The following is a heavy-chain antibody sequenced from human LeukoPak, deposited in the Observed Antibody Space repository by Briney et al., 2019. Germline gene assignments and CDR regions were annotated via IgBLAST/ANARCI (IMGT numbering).Heavy chain of an antibody. Sequence: GGSLRLSCAASGLNFDHYWMTWVRQAPGKGLEWVANIKQDGSEKVYLDSKKGRFTISRDNSRDSLYLQMNSLRPEDTAVYCARDPGSGWWGGFDLWGQGTLVTVSS. J-gene: IGHJ5*02. CDR1: GLNFDHYW. CDR3: ARDPGSGWWGGFDL. CDR2: IKQDGSEK. V-gene: IGHV3-7*04. D-gene: IGHD6-19*01.